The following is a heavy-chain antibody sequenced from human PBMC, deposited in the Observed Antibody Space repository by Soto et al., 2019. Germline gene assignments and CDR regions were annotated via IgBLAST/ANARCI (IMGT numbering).Heavy chain of an antibody. D-gene: IGHD5-12*01. CDR1: GFTVSSNY. CDR2: IYSGGST. CDR3: ARDGDGEYSGYDNSYKYYYYFYMDV. Sequence: EVQLVESGGGLVQPGGSLRLSCAASGFTVSSNYMSWVRQAPGKGLEWVSVIYSGGSTYYADSVKGRFTISRDNSKNTLYLQMNSLRAEDKAVYDCARDGDGEYSGYDNSYKYYYYFYMDVWCKGTTVTVSS. V-gene: IGHV3-66*01. J-gene: IGHJ6*03.